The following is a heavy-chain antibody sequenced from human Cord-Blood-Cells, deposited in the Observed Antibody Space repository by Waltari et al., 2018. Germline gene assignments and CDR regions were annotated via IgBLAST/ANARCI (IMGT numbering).Heavy chain of an antibody. Sequence: QVQLQQWGAGLLKPSETLSLTCAAYGGSFSCFYWSWIRQPPGKVLEWIGEINHRGSNNYNPSLKSRVTISVDTSKNQFSLKLSSVTAADTAVYYCARPGEEGTNWYFALWGRGTLVTVSS. D-gene: IGHD3-10*01. CDR2: INHRGSN. J-gene: IGHJ2*01. CDR3: ARPGEEGTNWYFAL. V-gene: IGHV4-34*01. CDR1: GGSFSCFY.